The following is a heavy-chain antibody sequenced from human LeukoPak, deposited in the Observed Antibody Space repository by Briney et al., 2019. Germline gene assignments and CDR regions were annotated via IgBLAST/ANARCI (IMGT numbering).Heavy chain of an antibody. CDR2: IGSGADL. J-gene: IGHJ5*02. Sequence: GGSLRLSCVGSGFAFGVHAMSWVRQAPGKGPEWVATIGSGADLFYEESVKGRFTISRDDPRNTVWLQMNSLRAEDTALYYCAKDWTPHNRVYDCLDAWGQGTQVTVSS. CDR1: GFAFGVHA. CDR3: AKDWTPHNRVYDCLDA. D-gene: IGHD3-16*01. V-gene: IGHV3-23*01.